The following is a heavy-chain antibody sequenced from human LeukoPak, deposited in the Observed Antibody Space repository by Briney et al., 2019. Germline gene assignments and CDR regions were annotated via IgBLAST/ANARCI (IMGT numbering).Heavy chain of an antibody. CDR1: GLNISCKH. CDR3: ARDLEYYFDY. J-gene: IGHJ4*02. V-gene: IGHV3-11*04. CDR2: ISSSGSTI. Sequence: LRVSLAASGLNISCKHIRLLRPAPGQGGGGVSYISSSGSTIYYADSVKGRFTISRDNAKNSLYLQMNSLRAEDTAVYYCARDLEYYFDYWGQGTLVTVSS.